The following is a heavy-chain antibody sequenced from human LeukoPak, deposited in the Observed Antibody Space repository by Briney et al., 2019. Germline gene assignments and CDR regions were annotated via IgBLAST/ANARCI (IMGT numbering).Heavy chain of an antibody. V-gene: IGHV3-23*01. CDR1: GFTFSTYA. D-gene: IGHD4-23*01. Sequence: GGSLRLSCAASGFTFSTYAMTWVRQAPGKGLEWVSGISGSAGSTYYADSVKGRFTISRDNSKSTLYLQMNSLTGDDTAVYYCAKAVGLRWARTISMDVWGQGTTVTVSS. CDR3: AKAVGLRWARTISMDV. J-gene: IGHJ6*02. CDR2: ISGSAGST.